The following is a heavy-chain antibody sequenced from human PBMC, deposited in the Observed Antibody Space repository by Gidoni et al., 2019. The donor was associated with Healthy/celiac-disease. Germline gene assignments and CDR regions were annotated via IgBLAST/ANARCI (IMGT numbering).Heavy chain of an antibody. Sequence: EVQLVESGGGLVQPGRSLRLSCAASGFTFDDYAMHWVRQAPGKGLEWVSGISWNSGSIGYADSVKGRFTISRDNAKNSLYLQMNSLRAEDTALYYCAKDFVYGDYVGYFDYWGQGTLVTVSS. CDR3: AKDFVYGDYVGYFDY. D-gene: IGHD4-17*01. CDR1: GFTFDDYA. CDR2: ISWNSGSI. V-gene: IGHV3-9*01. J-gene: IGHJ4*02.